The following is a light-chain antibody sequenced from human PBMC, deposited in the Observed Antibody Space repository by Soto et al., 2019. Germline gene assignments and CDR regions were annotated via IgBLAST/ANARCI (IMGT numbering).Light chain of an antibody. CDR2: NAF. Sequence: EIVMTQSPVTLSVSPGERATLSCRASQSVRRNVAWYQQKPGQAPRLLIFNAFTRATGIADRFSGSASGTEFTITISGLQSEDFAIYYCQQYENWVPLTFVGGTKVEIK. V-gene: IGKV3-15*01. J-gene: IGKJ4*01. CDR1: QSVRRN. CDR3: QQYENWVPLT.